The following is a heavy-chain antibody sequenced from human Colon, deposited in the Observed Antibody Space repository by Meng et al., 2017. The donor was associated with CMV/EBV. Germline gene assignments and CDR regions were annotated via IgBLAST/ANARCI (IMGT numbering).Heavy chain of an antibody. D-gene: IGHD3-10*01. CDR2: ISANNGNT. J-gene: IGHJ5*02. Sequence: PLVQAKTEVKNPGDSVKVSCKASGNTLSTYVISWVRQAPGQGLEWMGWISANNGNTNYGKKFQGRVTMTTDTSTNTAYMELRSLRSDDTAVYYCATGGSPFFNPWGQGTLVTVSS. CDR1: GNTLSTYV. CDR3: ATGGSPFFNP. V-gene: IGHV1-18*01.